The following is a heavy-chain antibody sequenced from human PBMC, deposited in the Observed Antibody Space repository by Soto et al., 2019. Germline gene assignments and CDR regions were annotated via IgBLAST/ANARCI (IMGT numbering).Heavy chain of an antibody. CDR1: GFTFSSYA. J-gene: IGHJ4*02. D-gene: IGHD2-15*01. Sequence: PGGSLRLSCAASGFTFSSYAMGWVRQAPGKGLEWVSIHTGGGGDTYYADSVKGRFTISRDNSKNTLYLQMNSLRAEDTAVYYCAKDRVSGGSNPGEKKFDYWGQGTLVTVSS. CDR2: HTGGGGDT. V-gene: IGHV3-23*01. CDR3: AKDRVSGGSNPGEKKFDY.